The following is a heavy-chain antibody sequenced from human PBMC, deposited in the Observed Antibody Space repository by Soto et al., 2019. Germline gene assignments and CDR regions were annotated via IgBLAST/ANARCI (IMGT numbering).Heavy chain of an antibody. J-gene: IGHJ5*02. CDR3: AGGDYDFWSGYPNWFDP. Sequence: SSETLSLTCTVSGGSISSSSYYWGWIRQPPGKGLEWIGSIYYSGSTYYNPSLKSRVTISVDTSKNQFSLKLSSVTAADTAVYYCAGGDYDFWSGYPNWFDPWGQGTLVTVSS. V-gene: IGHV4-39*01. CDR1: GGSISSSSYY. D-gene: IGHD3-3*01. CDR2: IYYSGST.